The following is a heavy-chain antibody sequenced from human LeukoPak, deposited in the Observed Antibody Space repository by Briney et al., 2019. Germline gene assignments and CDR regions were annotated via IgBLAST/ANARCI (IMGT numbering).Heavy chain of an antibody. J-gene: IGHJ4*02. CDR3: ATKLHGDYFDY. CDR2: IYPGDSDA. Sequence: GESLQISCKGSGPSFANYWVGWARQLPGKGLEWMGFIYPGDSDARYSPSFQGQVTLSADKSINTAYLPWRSLRASDSAMYHVATKLHGDYFDYWGQGSLVTVSS. CDR1: GPSFANYW. D-gene: IGHD4-17*01. V-gene: IGHV5-51*01.